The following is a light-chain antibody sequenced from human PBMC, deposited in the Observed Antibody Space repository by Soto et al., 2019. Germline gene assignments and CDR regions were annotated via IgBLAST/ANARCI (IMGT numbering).Light chain of an antibody. V-gene: IGLV2-14*01. CDR1: SSDIGTYNY. CDR2: EVY. CDR3: TSYSRSTALL. Sequence: QSVLTQPASVSASPGQSITISCAGTSSDIGTYNYVSWYQHLPGKAPKLMIYEVYKRASGASDRFSGSKSATTASLTISGLQAEDEADYYCTSYSRSTALLFGGGTKVTVL. J-gene: IGLJ3*02.